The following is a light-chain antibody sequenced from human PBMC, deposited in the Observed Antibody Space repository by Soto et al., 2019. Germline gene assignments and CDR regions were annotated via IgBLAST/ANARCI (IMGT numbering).Light chain of an antibody. Sequence: EIVMTQSPATLSVSPGERATLSCRASQSVSSNLAWYQQKPGQAPRLLIYGASTRATGIPARFSGRGSGTGFTLTLSRLQCEVFAVYSCQQYNNWPLAFGGGTSAEI. CDR1: QSVSSN. CDR2: GAS. J-gene: IGKJ4*01. V-gene: IGKV3-15*01. CDR3: QQYNNWPLA.